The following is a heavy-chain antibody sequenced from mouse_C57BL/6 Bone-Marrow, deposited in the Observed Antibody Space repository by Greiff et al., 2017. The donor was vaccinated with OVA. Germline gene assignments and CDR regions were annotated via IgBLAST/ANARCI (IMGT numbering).Heavy chain of an antibody. CDR3: ARSGYGLSMDY. CDR2: INPGSGGT. Sequence: VQLQQSGAELVRPGTSVKVSCKASGYAFTNYLIEWAKQRPGQGLEWIGVINPGSGGTNYNEKFKGKATLTADKSSSTAYMQLSSLTSEDSAVYFCARSGYGLSMDYWGQGTSVTVSS. D-gene: IGHD1-2*01. V-gene: IGHV1-54*01. J-gene: IGHJ4*01. CDR1: GYAFTNYL.